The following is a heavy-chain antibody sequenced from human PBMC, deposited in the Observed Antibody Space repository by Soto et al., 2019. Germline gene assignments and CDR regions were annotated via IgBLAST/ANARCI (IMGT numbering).Heavy chain of an antibody. D-gene: IGHD1-26*01. CDR2: IDYSGST. J-gene: IGHJ3*02. V-gene: IGHV4-59*01. CDR3: ARGRRSSGRHDASDI. Sequence: QVQLLESGPGLVKPSETLSLTCTVSSGSIGTYYWNWIRQPPGKGLEWIAYIDYSGSTNSNPSLKSRLTISIDTSKNQFSQKLSSVTAADTAVYYCARGRRSSGRHDASDIWGQGTMVTVSS. CDR1: SGSIGTYY.